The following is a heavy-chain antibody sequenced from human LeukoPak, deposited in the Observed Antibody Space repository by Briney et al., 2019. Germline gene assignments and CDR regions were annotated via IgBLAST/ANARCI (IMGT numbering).Heavy chain of an antibody. D-gene: IGHD6-13*01. J-gene: IGHJ4*02. V-gene: IGHV4-4*07. CDR3: ARRIADPYSFDS. Sequence: KPSETLSLTCSVSGASISSHYWSWIRQPAGKGLEWIGRIYSTGSTNYSPSLKSRVTMSVDKSKNQFSLNLSSVTAADTAVYYCARRIADPYSFDSWGQGTLVTVSS. CDR1: GASISSHY. CDR2: IYSTGST.